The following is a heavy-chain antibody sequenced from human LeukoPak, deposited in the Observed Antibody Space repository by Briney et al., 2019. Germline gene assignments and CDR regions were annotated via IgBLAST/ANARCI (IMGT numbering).Heavy chain of an antibody. J-gene: IGHJ3*02. CDR1: GYTFTSYG. D-gene: IGHD5-24*01. CDR3: AREGRDGYNRVFDI. CDR2: ISAYNGNT. V-gene: IGHV1-18*01. Sequence: ASVKVSCKASGYTFTSYGISWVRQAPGQGLEWMGWISAYNGNTNYAQKFQGRVTITTDESTSTAYMELSSLRSEDTAVYYCAREGRDGYNRVFDIWGQGTMVTVSS.